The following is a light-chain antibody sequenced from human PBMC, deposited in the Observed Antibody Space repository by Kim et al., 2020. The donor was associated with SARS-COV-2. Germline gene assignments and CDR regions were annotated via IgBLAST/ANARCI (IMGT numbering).Light chain of an antibody. CDR3: QQYDNLPYT. CDR2: DAC. J-gene: IGKJ2*01. Sequence: SASVGDRVTITCQASQDISNYLNWYQQKPVKAAKLLIYDACNLETGVPSRCSGSGSWTDFTFTISSLQPEDIATYYCQQYDNLPYTFGQGTKLEI. CDR1: QDISNY. V-gene: IGKV1-33*01.